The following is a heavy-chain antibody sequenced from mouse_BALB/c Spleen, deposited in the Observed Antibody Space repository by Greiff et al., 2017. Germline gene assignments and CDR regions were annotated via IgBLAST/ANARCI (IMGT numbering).Heavy chain of an antibody. J-gene: IGHJ3*01. V-gene: IGHV2-2*02. CDR1: GFSLTSYG. CDR2: IWSGGST. CDR3: ARPLRSAWFAY. Sequence: VQLVESGPGLVQPSQSLSITCTVSGFSLTSYGVHWVRQSPGKGLEWLGVIWSGGSTDYNAAFISRLSISKDNSKSQVFFKMNSLQANDTAIYYCARPLRSAWFAYWGQGTLVTVSA. D-gene: IGHD1-1*01.